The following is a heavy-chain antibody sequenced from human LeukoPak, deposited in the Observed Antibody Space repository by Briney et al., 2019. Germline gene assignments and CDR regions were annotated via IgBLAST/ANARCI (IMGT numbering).Heavy chain of an antibody. V-gene: IGHV1-2*02. CDR3: ARPPKYYYDSSGYGVFDI. CDR1: GYTFTSYY. Sequence: GASVKVSCKASGYTFTSYYMHWVRQAPGQGLEWMGWINPNSGGTNYAQKFQGRVTMTRDTSISTAYMELSRLRSDDTAVYYCARPPKYYYDSSGYGVFDIWGQGTMVTVSS. CDR2: INPNSGGT. D-gene: IGHD3-22*01. J-gene: IGHJ3*02.